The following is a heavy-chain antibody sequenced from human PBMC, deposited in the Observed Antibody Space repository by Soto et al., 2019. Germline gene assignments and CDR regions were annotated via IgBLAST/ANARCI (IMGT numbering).Heavy chain of an antibody. CDR3: ATRITVFGLLIPPFDP. V-gene: IGHV4-34*01. D-gene: IGHD3-3*01. Sequence: ASETLSLTCAVYGGSVNGYYWNWIRQPPGKGLEWIGEINHTGGTHYNPSLKSRVTMSVDTSKNQFSLRLSSVAAADTAIYYCATRITVFGLLIPPFDPWGQGTQVTVSS. J-gene: IGHJ5*02. CDR2: INHTGGT. CDR1: GGSVNGYY.